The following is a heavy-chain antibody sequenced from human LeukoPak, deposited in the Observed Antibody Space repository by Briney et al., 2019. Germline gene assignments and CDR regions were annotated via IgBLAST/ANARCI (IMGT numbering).Heavy chain of an antibody. CDR2: IKQDGSEK. V-gene: IGHV3-7*01. CDR3: ARGSGGPDY. J-gene: IGHJ4*02. Sequence: GGSLRLSCAASGFTFSSYAMSWVRQAPGKGLEWVANIKQDGSEKYYVDSVKGRFTISRDNAKNSLYLQMNSLRAEDTAVYYCARGSGGPDYWGQGTLVTVSS. CDR1: GFTFSSYA. D-gene: IGHD3-10*01.